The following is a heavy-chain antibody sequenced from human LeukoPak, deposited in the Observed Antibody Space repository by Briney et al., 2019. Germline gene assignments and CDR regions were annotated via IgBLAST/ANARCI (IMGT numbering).Heavy chain of an antibody. CDR1: GFTFSSYS. D-gene: IGHD6-19*01. V-gene: IGHV3-21*01. Sequence: PGGSLRLSCAASGFTFSSYSMNWVRQAPGKGLEWVSSISSSSSYIYYADSVKGRFTISRDNAKNSLYLQMNSLRAEDTAVYYCARDPTTDSGWFVYWGQGTLVTVSS. CDR2: ISSSSSYI. J-gene: IGHJ4*02. CDR3: ARDPTTDSGWFVY.